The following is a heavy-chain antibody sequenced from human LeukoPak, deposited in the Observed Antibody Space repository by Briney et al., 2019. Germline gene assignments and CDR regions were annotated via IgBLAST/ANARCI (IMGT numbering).Heavy chain of an antibody. Sequence: GGSLRLSCAASGFTFSSYWMTWVRQAPGKGLEWVANIKQDGGESYYVDSVKGRFTISRENAKNPLYLQMNNLRAEDTAVYYCAGRVTGYSSGYVYWGQGTLVTVSS. V-gene: IGHV3-7*03. CDR1: GFTFSSYW. CDR2: IKQDGGES. CDR3: AGRVTGYSSGYVY. J-gene: IGHJ4*02. D-gene: IGHD5-18*01.